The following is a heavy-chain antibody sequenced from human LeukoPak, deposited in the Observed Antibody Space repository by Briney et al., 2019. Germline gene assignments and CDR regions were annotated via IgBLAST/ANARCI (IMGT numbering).Heavy chain of an antibody. CDR2: ISYDGSDK. D-gene: IGHD3-16*02. V-gene: IGHV3-30-3*01. J-gene: IGHJ4*02. CDR3: AKDPVLPSIMITFGGVIGDY. CDR1: GFTISGYA. Sequence: GGSLRLSCAASGFTISGYALHWVRQAPGKGLEWVAVISYDGSDKYYADSVKGRFTISRDNAKNSLYLQMNSLRAEDTAVYYCAKDPVLPSIMITFGGVIGDYWGQGTLVTVSS.